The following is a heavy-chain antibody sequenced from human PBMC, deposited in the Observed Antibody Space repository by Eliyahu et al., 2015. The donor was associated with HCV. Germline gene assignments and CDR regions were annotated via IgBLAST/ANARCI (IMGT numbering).Heavy chain of an antibody. V-gene: IGHV1-3*01. D-gene: IGHD3-22*01. CDR1: GYTFTSYA. CDR2: DQPGNGKT. J-gene: IGHJ5*02. Sequence: QVQLVQSGAEVKKPGASVKVSCKASGYTFTSYAXHWVRQAPGQRLEWMGWDQPGNGKTKYSQKFQGRVTITRDTSASTAYMELSSLRSEDTAVYYCARGYYDSSGYYREVWFDPWGQGTLVTVSS. CDR3: ARGYYDSSGYYREVWFDP.